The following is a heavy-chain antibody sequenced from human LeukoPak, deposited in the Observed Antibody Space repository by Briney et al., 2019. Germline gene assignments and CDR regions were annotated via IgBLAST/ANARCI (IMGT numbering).Heavy chain of an antibody. J-gene: IGHJ3*02. Sequence: ASVKVSCKASGYTFTGYYMHWVRQAPGQGLEWMGWINPNSGGTNYAQKFQGRVTMTRDTSISTAYMELSRLRSDDTAVYYCAREITSYMVRGIFDIWGQGTMVTVSS. V-gene: IGHV1-2*02. CDR2: INPNSGGT. D-gene: IGHD3-10*01. CDR1: GYTFTGYY. CDR3: AREITSYMVRGIFDI.